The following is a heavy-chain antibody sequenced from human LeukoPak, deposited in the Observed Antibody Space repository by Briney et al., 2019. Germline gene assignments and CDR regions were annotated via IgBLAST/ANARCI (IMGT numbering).Heavy chain of an antibody. V-gene: IGHV3-72*01. Sequence: GGSLRLSCVASGITFSDHYMDWVRQAPGKGLEWVGRIRNKAKSYTTDYAASVKGRFTISRDDSKNSGYLQMNILKTEGTAVYYCVPHSRGGPDYWGQGTLVTVSS. CDR1: GITFSDHY. CDR2: IRNKAKSYTT. D-gene: IGHD3-10*01. CDR3: VPHSRGGPDY. J-gene: IGHJ4*02.